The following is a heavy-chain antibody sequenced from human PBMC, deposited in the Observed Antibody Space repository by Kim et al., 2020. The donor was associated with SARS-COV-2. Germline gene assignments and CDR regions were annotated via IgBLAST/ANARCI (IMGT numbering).Heavy chain of an antibody. CDR1: GFKFSSDW. J-gene: IGHJ5*02. CDR3: VRSFMVRGVINRFDP. CDR2: IKEDGSDK. Sequence: GGSLRLSCAASGFKFSSDWMAWVCQAPGKGLEWVAHIKEDGSDKYYVDSVKGRVTISRDNVKNLLYLQMNSLRVEDMAVYYCVRSFMVRGVINRFDPWGRGTLVTVSS. V-gene: IGHV3-7*05. D-gene: IGHD3-10*01.